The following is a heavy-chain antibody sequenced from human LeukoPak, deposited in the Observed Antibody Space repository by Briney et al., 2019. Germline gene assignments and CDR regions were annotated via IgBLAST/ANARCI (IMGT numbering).Heavy chain of an antibody. D-gene: IGHD2-2*01. CDR1: GGSISGYY. J-gene: IGHJ5*02. Sequence: KPSETLSLTCTVSGGSISGYYWSWIRQPAGKGLEWIGRIYTSGSTNYNPSLKSRVTMSVDTSKNQFSLKLSSVTAADTAVYYCASQRRYCSSTSSYWFDPWGQGTLVTVSS. V-gene: IGHV4-4*07. CDR3: ASQRRYCSSTSSYWFDP. CDR2: IYTSGST.